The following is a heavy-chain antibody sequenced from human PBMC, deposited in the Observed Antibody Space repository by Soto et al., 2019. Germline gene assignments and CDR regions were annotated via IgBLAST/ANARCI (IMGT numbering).Heavy chain of an antibody. CDR3: AKMRAMANLFDY. J-gene: IGHJ4*02. CDR1: GFTFSCYA. D-gene: IGHD5-18*01. Sequence: GGSLRLSCAASGFTFSCYAMSWVRQAPGKGLEWVSAISGSGGSTYYADSVKGRFTISRYNSTNTLYLQMNSLRAEDTAVYYCAKMRAMANLFDYWGQGTLVTVSS. CDR2: ISGSGGST. V-gene: IGHV3-23*01.